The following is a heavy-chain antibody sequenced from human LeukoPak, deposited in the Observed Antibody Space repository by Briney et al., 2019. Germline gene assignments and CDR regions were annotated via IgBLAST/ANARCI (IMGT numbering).Heavy chain of an antibody. CDR1: GFTFSKFA. CDR3: ARAPGYGAAYYFDY. CDR2: VSYDGSYK. J-gene: IGHJ4*02. Sequence: GGSLRLSCAASGFTFSKFAMHWVRQAPGKGLEWVAVVSYDGSYKYYADSVKGRFTISRDNSKNTLYLQMNSLRAEDTAVYYCARAPGYGAAYYFDYWGQGTLVTVSS. D-gene: IGHD1-1*01. V-gene: IGHV3-30*04.